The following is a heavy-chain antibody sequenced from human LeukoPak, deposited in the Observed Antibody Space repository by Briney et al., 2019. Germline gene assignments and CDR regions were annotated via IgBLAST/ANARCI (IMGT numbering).Heavy chain of an antibody. J-gene: IGHJ4*02. V-gene: IGHV3-33*06. Sequence: GGSLRLSCAASGFTFSSYGMHWVRQAPGKGLEWVAVIWYDGSNKYYADSVKGRFTISRDNSKNTLYLQMNSLRAEDTAVYHCAKDTDYDSSGYSPHWGQGTLVTVSS. CDR3: AKDTDYDSSGYSPH. CDR1: GFTFSSYG. D-gene: IGHD3-22*01. CDR2: IWYDGSNK.